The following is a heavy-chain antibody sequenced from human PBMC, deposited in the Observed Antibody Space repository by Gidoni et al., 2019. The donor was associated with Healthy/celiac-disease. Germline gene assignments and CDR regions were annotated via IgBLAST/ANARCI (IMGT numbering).Heavy chain of an antibody. CDR1: GGSISSSSYY. D-gene: IGHD6-13*01. V-gene: IGHV4-39*01. J-gene: IGHJ6*03. CDR2: ISFSGST. Sequence: QLQLQESGPGLVKPSETLSLTCTVSGGSISSSSYYWGWIRQPPGKGLEWMGSISFSGSTYYNPALKIRVTISVDTSKNQFSLKLSSVTAADTAVYYCARTGNSRSGYYMDVWGKGTTVTVSS. CDR3: ARTGNSRSGYYMDV.